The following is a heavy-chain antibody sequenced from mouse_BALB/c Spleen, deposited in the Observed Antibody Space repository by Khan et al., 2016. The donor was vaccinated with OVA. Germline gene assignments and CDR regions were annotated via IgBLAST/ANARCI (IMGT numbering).Heavy chain of an antibody. CDR3: AKTARIKY. V-gene: IGHV3-2*02. D-gene: IGHD1-2*01. CDR1: GYSITSGYG. CDR2: ISYSGST. Sequence: EVQLVESGPGLVKPSQSLSLTCTVTGYSITSGYGWNWIRQFPGNKLEWMGYISYSGSTNYNPSLQSRISITRDTSKNQFFLQFNSVTTEDTATYYCAKTARIKYWGQGTTLTVSS. J-gene: IGHJ2*01.